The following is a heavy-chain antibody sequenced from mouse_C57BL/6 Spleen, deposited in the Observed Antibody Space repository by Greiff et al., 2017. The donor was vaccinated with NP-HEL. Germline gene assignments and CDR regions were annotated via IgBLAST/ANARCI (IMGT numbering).Heavy chain of an antibody. D-gene: IGHD2-14*01. CDR3: ANRGYHWYFDV. J-gene: IGHJ1*03. CDR1: GYTFTSYW. Sequence: QVQLQQSGAELVKPGASVKLSCKASGYTFTSYWMQWVKQRPGQGLEWIGEIDPSDSYTNYNQKFKGKATLTVDTSSSTAYMQLSSLTSEDSAVYYCANRGYHWYFDVWGTGTTVTVSS. V-gene: IGHV1-50*01. CDR2: IDPSDSYT.